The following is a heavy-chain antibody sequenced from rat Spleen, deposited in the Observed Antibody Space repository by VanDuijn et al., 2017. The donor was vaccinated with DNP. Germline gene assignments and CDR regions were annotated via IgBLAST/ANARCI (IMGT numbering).Heavy chain of an antibody. V-gene: IGHV5-7*01. Sequence: EVQLVESGGGLVQPGRSLKLSCAASGFTFSDYAMAWVRQSPKKGLEWVATIIYDGGSTYYGDSVKGRFTISRDNAKSTLYLQMNSLRSEDMATYYCTRRYYSSYPGAMDAWGQGTSVTVSS. CDR2: IIYDGGST. CDR3: TRRYYSSYPGAMDA. J-gene: IGHJ4*01. D-gene: IGHD1-2*01. CDR1: GFTFSDYA.